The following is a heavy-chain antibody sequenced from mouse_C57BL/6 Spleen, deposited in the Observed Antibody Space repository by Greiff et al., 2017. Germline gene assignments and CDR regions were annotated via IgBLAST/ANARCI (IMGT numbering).Heavy chain of an antibody. CDR2: INPSSGYT. D-gene: IGHD2-5*01. Sequence: QLKQSGAELAKPGASVKLSCKASGYTFTSYWMHWVKQRPGQGLEWIGYINPSSGYTKYNQKFKDKATLTADKSSSTAYMQLSSLTYEDSAVYYCAKMAGSNYYYFDYWGQGTTLTVSS. CDR1: GYTFTSYW. J-gene: IGHJ2*01. CDR3: AKMAGSNYYYFDY. V-gene: IGHV1-7*01.